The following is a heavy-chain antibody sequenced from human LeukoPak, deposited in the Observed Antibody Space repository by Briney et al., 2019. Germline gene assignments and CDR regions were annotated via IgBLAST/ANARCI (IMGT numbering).Heavy chain of an antibody. J-gene: IGHJ4*02. V-gene: IGHV3-30*02. CDR3: TRDSNYSFDY. D-gene: IGHD4-11*01. CDR2: ISYDGSSK. Sequence: HPGGSLRLSCAASGFTFSNHGMHWVRQAPGKGLEWVAYISYDGSSKYYADSVKGRLTLSRDNSKNTVSLQMNSLRAEDTAVYYCTRDSNYSFDYWGQGTLVTVPS. CDR1: GFTFSNHG.